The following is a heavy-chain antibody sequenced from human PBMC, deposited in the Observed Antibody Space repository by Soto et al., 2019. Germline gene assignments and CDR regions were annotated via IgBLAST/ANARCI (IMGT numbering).Heavy chain of an antibody. D-gene: IGHD2-2*01. CDR2: IIPLFGAP. CDR1: GGIFTNYA. V-gene: IGHV1-69*06. CDR3: SAYCSSSNCYAGDDY. Sequence: QLQLVQSGPEVRQPGSSVKVSCKPSGGIFTNYAFTWVRLAPGQRLEWMGGIIPLFGAPNYAHQFQGRVTMTADKSTTTAYLELNSLRSEDTALYYCSAYCSSSNCYAGDDYWGHGTLVTVSS. J-gene: IGHJ4*01.